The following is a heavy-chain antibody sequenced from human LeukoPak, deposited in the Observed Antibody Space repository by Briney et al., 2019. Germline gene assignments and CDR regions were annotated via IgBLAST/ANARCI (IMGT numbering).Heavy chain of an antibody. J-gene: IGHJ6*02. Sequence: RPGGSLRLSCAASGFTVSNCYMSWVRQAPGKGLECVSVIYSGGNTYYADSVKGRFTISRDNSKNTLYLQMNSLRAEDTAVYYCARDAPDGMDVWGQGTTVTVSS. CDR2: IYSGGNT. CDR3: ARDAPDGMDV. CDR1: GFTVSNCY. V-gene: IGHV3-66*01.